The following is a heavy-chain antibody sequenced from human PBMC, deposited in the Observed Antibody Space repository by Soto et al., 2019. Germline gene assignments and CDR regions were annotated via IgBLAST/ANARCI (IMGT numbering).Heavy chain of an antibody. CDR3: ARSPNYYYYGFDV. D-gene: IGHD3-10*01. J-gene: IGHJ6*02. CDR2: IYYSGST. CDR1: GGSVSSGDYF. Sequence: ETLSLTCTVSGGSVSSGDYFWSWLRQSPGKRLEWIAYIYYSGSTNYNPSLKSRATISVDTSKSQVSLTLTSMTAADAALYYCARSPNYYYYGFDVWGQGTAVTVSS. V-gene: IGHV4-61*08.